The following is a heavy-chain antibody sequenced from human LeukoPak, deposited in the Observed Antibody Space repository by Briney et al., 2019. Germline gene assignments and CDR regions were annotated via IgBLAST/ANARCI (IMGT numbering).Heavy chain of an antibody. CDR3: AREPTGFIAAAGLDPDSYYFDY. J-gene: IGHJ4*02. Sequence: ASVKVSCKASGYTFTSYGISWVRQAPGQGLEWMGWISAYNGNTNYAQKLQGRVTMTTDTSTSTAYMELRSLRSDDTAVYYCAREPTGFIAAAGLDPDSYYFDYWGQGTLVTVSS. CDR2: ISAYNGNT. V-gene: IGHV1-18*01. D-gene: IGHD6-13*01. CDR1: GYTFTSYG.